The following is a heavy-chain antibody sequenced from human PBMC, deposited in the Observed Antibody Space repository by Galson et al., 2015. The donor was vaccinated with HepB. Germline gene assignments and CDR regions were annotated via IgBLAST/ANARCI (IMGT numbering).Heavy chain of an antibody. CDR3: AREYYYDSSGYYYAGLFGY. V-gene: IGHV3-53*04. D-gene: IGHD3-22*01. CDR1: GFTVSSDS. Sequence: SLRLSCAASGFTVSSDSMSWVRQAPGKGLEWVSVIFSGGSTYYADSVKGRFTISRHNSKNTLYLQMNSLRAEDTAVYYCAREYYYDSSGYYYAGLFGYWGQGTLVTVSS. J-gene: IGHJ4*02. CDR2: IFSGGST.